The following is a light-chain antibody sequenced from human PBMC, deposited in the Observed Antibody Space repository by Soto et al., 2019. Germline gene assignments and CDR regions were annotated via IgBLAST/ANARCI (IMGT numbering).Light chain of an antibody. CDR1: PSVSSY. CDR3: EQRRYWRLT. CDR2: DAS. V-gene: IGKV3-11*01. Sequence: EIVLTQSPAILSMSPGERATLSCRASPSVSSYFAWYQQKPGQAPRLLIYDASNRATGVPARFSGSGSGTDFTFTISSLEPEDFAVYYCEQRRYWRLTFGRGTKVEIK. J-gene: IGKJ1*01.